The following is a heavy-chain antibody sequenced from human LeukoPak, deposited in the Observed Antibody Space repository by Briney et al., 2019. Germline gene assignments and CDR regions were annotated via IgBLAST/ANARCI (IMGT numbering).Heavy chain of an antibody. D-gene: IGHD3-3*01. CDR3: ARVEWMGRMDY. J-gene: IGHJ4*02. V-gene: IGHV3-7*04. Sequence: GGSLRLSCAASGFTFSNNWMSGVRQAPGRGREWVANIKQDGSEAYDGDSVRGRFTISRDNAKNSLYLQMNSLRAEDTAVYYCARVEWMGRMDYWGQGTLITVSS. CDR1: GFTFSNNW. CDR2: IKQDGSEA.